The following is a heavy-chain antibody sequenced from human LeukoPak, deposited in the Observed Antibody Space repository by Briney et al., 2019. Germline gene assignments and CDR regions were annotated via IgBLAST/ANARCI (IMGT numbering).Heavy chain of an antibody. CDR3: ARRGLGELLDPNFDY. Sequence: SETLSLTCTVSGGSISSGDYYWSWIRQPPGKGLEWIGYIYYSGSTYYNPSLKSRVTISVDTSKNQFSLKLSSVTAADTAVYYCARRGLGELLDPNFDYWGQGTLVTVSS. J-gene: IGHJ4*02. D-gene: IGHD3-10*01. CDR2: IYYSGST. V-gene: IGHV4-30-4*01. CDR1: GGSISSGDYY.